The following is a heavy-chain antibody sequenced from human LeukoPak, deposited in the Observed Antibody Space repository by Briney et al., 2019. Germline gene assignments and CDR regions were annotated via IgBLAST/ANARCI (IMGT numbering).Heavy chain of an antibody. CDR1: GYSFTSYW. J-gene: IGHJ6*02. Sequence: GESLKISCKGSGYSFTSYWIGWVRQMPGKGLEWMGIIYPGDSDPTYSPSFQGQVTISADKSISTAFLQWSSLKASDTAMYYCARQVDYYDSSGYHHYYGMDVWGQGTTVTVSS. D-gene: IGHD3-22*01. CDR3: ARQVDYYDSSGYHHYYGMDV. V-gene: IGHV5-51*01. CDR2: IYPGDSDP.